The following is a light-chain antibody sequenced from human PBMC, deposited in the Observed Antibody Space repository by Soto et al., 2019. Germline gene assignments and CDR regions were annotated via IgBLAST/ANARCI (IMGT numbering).Light chain of an antibody. CDR2: EVS. CDR3: SSYTGSSTHV. CDR1: SSDVGGYNY. J-gene: IGLJ1*01. Sequence: QSVLTQPASVSGSPGQSITISCTGTSSDVGGYNYVSWYQQHPGKAPKLMIYEVSNRPSGVSNRFSGSKSGNTASLTISGLQAEDEADYYCSSYTGSSTHVFGNGTKVTVL. V-gene: IGLV2-14*01.